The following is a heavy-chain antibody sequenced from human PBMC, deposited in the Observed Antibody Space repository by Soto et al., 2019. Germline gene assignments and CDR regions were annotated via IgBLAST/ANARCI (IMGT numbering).Heavy chain of an antibody. D-gene: IGHD2-15*01. CDR2: IVVGSGNT. Sequence: SVKVSCKASGFTFTSSAMQWVRQARGQRLEWIGWIVVGSGNTNYAQKFQERVTITRDMSTSTAYMELSSLRSEDTAVYYCAAGPHCSGGSCYSLGSYYYFMDVWGKGTKVTVSS. CDR1: GFTFTSSA. CDR3: AAGPHCSGGSCYSLGSYYYFMDV. J-gene: IGHJ6*03. V-gene: IGHV1-58*02.